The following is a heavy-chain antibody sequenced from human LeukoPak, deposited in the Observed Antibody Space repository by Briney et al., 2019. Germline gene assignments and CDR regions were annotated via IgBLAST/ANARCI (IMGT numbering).Heavy chain of an antibody. D-gene: IGHD3-10*01. CDR1: GFTFSSYN. J-gene: IGHJ4*02. CDR3: ARDREVWFLDY. CDR2: ISSSSSTM. V-gene: IGHV3-48*01. Sequence: QPGGSLRLSCVAYGFTFSSYNMNWVRQAPGKGLEWISYISSSSSTMYYADSVKGRFTISRDNAKNSLYLQMNSVRAEDTAVYCCARDREVWFLDYWGQGTLVTVSS.